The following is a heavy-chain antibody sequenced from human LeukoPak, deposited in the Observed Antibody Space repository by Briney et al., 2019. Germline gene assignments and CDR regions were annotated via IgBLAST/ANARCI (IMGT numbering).Heavy chain of an antibody. Sequence: GASVKVSCKPSGYTFINHYIHWVRQAPGQGLEWMGVIRPIDGRTSYAQNFQGRLSMTSDTSTSTAYMELSSLRSEDTAMYYCTRTINSWFDPWGQGTPVSVSS. CDR3: TRTINSWFDP. V-gene: IGHV1-46*01. CDR1: GYTFINHY. D-gene: IGHD3-9*01. CDR2: IRPIDGRT. J-gene: IGHJ5*02.